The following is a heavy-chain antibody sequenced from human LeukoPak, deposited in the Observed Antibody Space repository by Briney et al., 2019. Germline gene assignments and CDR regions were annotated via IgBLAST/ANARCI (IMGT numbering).Heavy chain of an antibody. J-gene: IGHJ3*02. CDR3: ARDVGLGYYDSSGYGDAFNI. Sequence: SETLSLTCTVSGASMNSYYWSWIRQPPGKGLEWIGYIYHSGNTYYNPSLKSRVTISVDTSKDQFSLKLSSVTAADTALYYCARDVGLGYYDSSGYGDAFNIWGQGTMVTVSS. V-gene: IGHV4-59*12. CDR2: IYHSGNT. D-gene: IGHD3-22*01. CDR1: GASMNSYY.